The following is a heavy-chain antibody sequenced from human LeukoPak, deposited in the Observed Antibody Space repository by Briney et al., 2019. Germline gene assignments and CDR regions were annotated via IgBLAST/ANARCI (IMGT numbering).Heavy chain of an antibody. V-gene: IGHV3-23*01. D-gene: IGHD6-13*01. CDR2: ISGSGGST. CDR3: AKGRFLGQQLPRDYYYGMDV. CDR1: GFTFSSYA. Sequence: PGGSLRLSCAASGFTFSSYAMSWVRQAPGKGLEWVSAISGSGGSTYYADSVKGRFTISRDNSKNTLYLQMNSLRAEDTAVYYCAKGRFLGQQLPRDYYYGMDVWGQGTTVTVSS. J-gene: IGHJ6*02.